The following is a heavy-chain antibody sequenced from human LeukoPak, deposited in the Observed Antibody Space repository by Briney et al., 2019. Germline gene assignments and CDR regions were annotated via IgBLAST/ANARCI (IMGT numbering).Heavy chain of an antibody. CDR1: GFTFSSYG. V-gene: IGHV3-33*01. J-gene: IGHJ4*02. D-gene: IGHD4-17*01. Sequence: GGSLRLSCAASGFTFSSYGMHWVRQAPGKGLEWVAVIWYDGSNKYYADSVKGRFTISRDNSKNTLYLQMNSLRAEDTALYYCARGRASTVTTFFDYWGQGTLVTVSS. CDR3: ARGRASTVTTFFDY. CDR2: IWYDGSNK.